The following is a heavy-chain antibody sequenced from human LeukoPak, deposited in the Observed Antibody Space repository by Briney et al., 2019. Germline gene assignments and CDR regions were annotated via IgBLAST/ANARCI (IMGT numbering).Heavy chain of an antibody. CDR1: GGTFSSYA. CDR2: IIPIFGTA. J-gene: IGHJ4*02. Sequence: GASVKVSCKASGGTFSSYAISWVRQAPGQGLEWMGRIIPIFGTANYAQKFQGRVTITTDESTSTASMELSSLRSEDTAVYYCARGSHYYGDYYIDYWGQGTLVTVSS. CDR3: ARGSHYYGDYYIDY. D-gene: IGHD4-17*01. V-gene: IGHV1-69*05.